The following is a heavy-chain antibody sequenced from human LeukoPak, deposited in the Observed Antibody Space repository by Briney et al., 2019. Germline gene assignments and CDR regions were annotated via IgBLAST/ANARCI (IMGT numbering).Heavy chain of an antibody. J-gene: IGHJ4*02. CDR1: GFTFSSYA. CDR2: ISGGGDTT. Sequence: PGGSLRLSCAASGFTFSSYAMSWVRQAPGKGLEWVSVISGGGDTTFYSGSVKGRFTISRDNSKNTLYLQMNSLRAEDTAVYYCAKASTFGELNRPFDYWGQGTLVTVSS. CDR3: AKASTFGELNRPFDY. V-gene: IGHV3-23*01. D-gene: IGHD3-10*01.